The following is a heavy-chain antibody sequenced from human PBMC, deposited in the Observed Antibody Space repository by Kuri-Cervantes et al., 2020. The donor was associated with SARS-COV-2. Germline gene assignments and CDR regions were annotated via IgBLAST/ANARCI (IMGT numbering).Heavy chain of an antibody. Sequence: ESLKISCAVYGGSFSGYYWSWIRQPPGKGLEWIGEINHSGSTNYNPSLKSRVTISVDTSKNQFSLKLSSVTAADTAVYYCARTGYADDYWGQGTLVTVSS. D-gene: IGHD3-16*01. CDR3: ARTGYADDY. CDR1: GGSFSGYY. CDR2: INHSGST. J-gene: IGHJ4*02. V-gene: IGHV4-34*01.